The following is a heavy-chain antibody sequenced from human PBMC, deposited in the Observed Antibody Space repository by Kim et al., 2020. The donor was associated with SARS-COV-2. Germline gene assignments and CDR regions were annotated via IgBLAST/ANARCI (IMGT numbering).Heavy chain of an antibody. Sequence: SVKVSCKASGGTFSSYAISWVRQAPGQGLEWMGGIIPIFGTANYAQKFQGRVTITADESTSTAYMELSSLRSEDTAVYYCARDRGGGSGSYFYNWFDAWGQGSLVSVSS. D-gene: IGHD3-10*01. CDR3: ARDRGGGSGSYFYNWFDA. CDR2: IIPIFGTA. J-gene: IGHJ5*02. V-gene: IGHV1-69*13. CDR1: GGTFSSYA.